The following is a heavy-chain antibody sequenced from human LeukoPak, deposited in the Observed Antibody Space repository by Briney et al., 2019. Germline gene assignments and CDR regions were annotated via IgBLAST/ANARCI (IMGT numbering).Heavy chain of an antibody. Sequence: GGSLRLSCVASGFTFSSYWMHWVRQAPGKGLVWVSRINSDGSSISYADSVKGRFTISRDNAKNTLYLQMNSLRVEDTAVCYCAREGRVTGYDFDCWGQGTLVTVSS. D-gene: IGHD5-12*01. CDR1: GFTFSSYW. J-gene: IGHJ4*02. CDR2: INSDGSSI. V-gene: IGHV3-74*01. CDR3: AREGRVTGYDFDC.